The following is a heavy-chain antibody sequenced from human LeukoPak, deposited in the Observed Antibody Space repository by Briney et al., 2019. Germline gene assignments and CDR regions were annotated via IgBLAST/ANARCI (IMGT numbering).Heavy chain of an antibody. CDR2: ISSSGSTI. CDR3: ARELIGSSPY. V-gene: IGHV3-48*03. CDR1: GFTFSSYE. Sequence: GVSLRLSCAASGFTFSSYEMNWVRQAPGEGVEWVSYISSSGSTIYYADSVKGRFTISRDNDKNSQYLQMNSLRAEDTAVYYCARELIGSSPYWGQGTLVSVSS. J-gene: IGHJ4*02. D-gene: IGHD6-25*01.